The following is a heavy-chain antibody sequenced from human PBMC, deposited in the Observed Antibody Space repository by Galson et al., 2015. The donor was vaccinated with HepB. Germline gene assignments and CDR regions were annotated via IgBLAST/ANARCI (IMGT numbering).Heavy chain of an antibody. CDR2: TYYRSKWYN. CDR1: GDSVSSNSAA. Sequence: CAISGDSVSSNSAAWNWIRQSPSRGLEWLGRTYYRSKWYNDYAVSVKSRITINPDTSKNQFSLQLNSVTPEDTAVYYCAGDPGEYSSSWYSPLGYYYYGMDVWGQGTTVTVSS. D-gene: IGHD6-13*01. J-gene: IGHJ6*02. CDR3: AGDPGEYSSSWYSPLGYYYYGMDV. V-gene: IGHV6-1*01.